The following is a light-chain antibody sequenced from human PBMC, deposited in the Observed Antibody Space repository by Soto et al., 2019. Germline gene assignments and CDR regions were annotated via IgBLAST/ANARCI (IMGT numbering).Light chain of an antibody. V-gene: IGKV1-39*01. CDR1: QTISSH. CDR3: QLSYYLPRT. CDR2: AAS. Sequence: DIQMTQSPSSLSVSVGDRVTITCRASQTISSHLNWYQQKPGKAPKLLIYAASSLQSGVPSGFSGSGSGTDFTLTITSLQPEDIATYYCQLSYYLPRTFGQGTTLEIK. J-gene: IGKJ2*02.